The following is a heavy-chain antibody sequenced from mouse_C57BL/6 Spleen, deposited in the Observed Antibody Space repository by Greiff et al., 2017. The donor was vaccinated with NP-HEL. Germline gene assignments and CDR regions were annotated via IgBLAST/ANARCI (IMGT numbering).Heavy chain of an antibody. Sequence: VQLQQSGPELVKPGASVKMSCKASGYTFTDYNMHWVKQSHGKSLEWIGYINPNNGGTSYNQKFKGKATLTVNKSSSTAYMELRSLTSEDSAVYYCARFPLTTVVAGDAMDYWGQGTSVTVSS. J-gene: IGHJ4*01. CDR2: INPNNGGT. D-gene: IGHD1-1*01. CDR3: ARFPLTTVVAGDAMDY. CDR1: GYTFTDYN. V-gene: IGHV1-22*01.